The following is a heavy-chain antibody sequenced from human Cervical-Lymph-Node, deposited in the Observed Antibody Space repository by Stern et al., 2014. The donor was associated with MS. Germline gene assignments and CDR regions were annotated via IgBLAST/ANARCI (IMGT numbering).Heavy chain of an antibody. Sequence: QVQLVQSGAEVKKPGASVKVSCKASGYTFSTYAMHWVRQAPGQRLEWMGWINAGNGHTKYSQKFQGRVTITRDTSASTAYMELSSLRSEDTAVYYCARMVSDFWRYGMDVWGKGTTVTVS. D-gene: IGHD3-3*01. V-gene: IGHV1-3*01. CDR2: INAGNGHT. CDR1: GYTFSTYA. CDR3: ARMVSDFWRYGMDV. J-gene: IGHJ6*04.